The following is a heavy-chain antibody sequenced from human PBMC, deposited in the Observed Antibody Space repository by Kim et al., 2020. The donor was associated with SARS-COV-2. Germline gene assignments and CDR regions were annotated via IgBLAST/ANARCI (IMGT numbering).Heavy chain of an antibody. J-gene: IGHJ3*02. Sequence: VKARVTISRDNSKNTVYLQMNSLRAEDTALYYCAKDGAHYGSGSWRDVFDIWGQGTMVTVSS. CDR3: AKDGAHYGSGSWRDVFDI. D-gene: IGHD3-10*01. V-gene: IGHV3-23*01.